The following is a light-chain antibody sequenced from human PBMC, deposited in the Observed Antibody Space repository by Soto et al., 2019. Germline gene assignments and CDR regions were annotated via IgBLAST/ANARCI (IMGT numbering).Light chain of an antibody. Sequence: DIQMTQSPSSLSASVGDRVTITCQASQDISNYLNWYQQKPGKAPKLLIYDASNLETGVPSRFSGSGSGTDFTFTISSLQPEDIATDYCQQYDDLRMTFGQGTRVEIK. J-gene: IGKJ5*01. CDR1: QDISNY. V-gene: IGKV1-33*01. CDR3: QQYDDLRMT. CDR2: DAS.